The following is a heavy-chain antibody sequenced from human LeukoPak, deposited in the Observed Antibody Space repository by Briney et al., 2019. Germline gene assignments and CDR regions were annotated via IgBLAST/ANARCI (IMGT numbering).Heavy chain of an antibody. CDR1: GGSISSYY. CDR3: AGSPITERSGPGDYYYYYGMDV. Sequence: PSETLSLTCTVSGGSISSYYWRWLRQPPGKGLEWVGYIYYSGSTYYNPSLKSRVTISVDTSKNQFSLKLSSVTAADTAVYYCAGSPITERSGPGDYYYYYGMDVWGQGTTVTVSS. V-gene: IGHV4-59*06. J-gene: IGHJ6*02. D-gene: IGHD2-15*01. CDR2: IYYSGST.